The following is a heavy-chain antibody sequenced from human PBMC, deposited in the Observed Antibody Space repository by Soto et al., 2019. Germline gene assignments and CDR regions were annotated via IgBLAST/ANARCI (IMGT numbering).Heavy chain of an antibody. V-gene: IGHV4-59*01. Sequence: SETLSLTCTVSGGSISSYYWSWIRQPPGKGLEWIGYIYYSGSTNYNPSLKSRVTISVDTSKNQFSLKLSSVTAADTAVYYCARAPAMVPKEGPNYYGMDVWGQGTTVTVSS. CDR1: GGSISSYY. CDR2: IYYSGST. J-gene: IGHJ6*02. CDR3: ARAPAMVPKEGPNYYGMDV. D-gene: IGHD5-18*01.